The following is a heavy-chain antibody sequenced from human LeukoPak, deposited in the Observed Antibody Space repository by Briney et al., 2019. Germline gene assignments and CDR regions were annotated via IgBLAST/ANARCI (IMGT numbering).Heavy chain of an antibody. CDR1: GFTFSSYS. Sequence: PGGSLRLSCAASGFTFSSYSMNWVRQAPGKGLEWVSSISSSSSYIYYADSVKGRFTISRDNAKNSLYLQMNSLRAEDTAVYYCARGNYYDSSGYSRSVYWGQGTLVTVSS. D-gene: IGHD3-22*01. CDR3: ARGNYYDSSGYSRSVY. CDR2: ISSSSSYI. V-gene: IGHV3-21*01. J-gene: IGHJ4*02.